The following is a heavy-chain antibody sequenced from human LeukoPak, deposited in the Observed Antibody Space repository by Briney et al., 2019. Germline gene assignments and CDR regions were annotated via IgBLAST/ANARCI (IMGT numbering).Heavy chain of an antibody. V-gene: IGHV3-30*04. Sequence: PGRSLRLSCAASGFTFSSYAMHWVRQAPGKGLEWVAVISYDGSNKYYADSVKGRFTISRDNSKNTLYLQMNSLRAEDTAVYYCAREDGVPDCFDYWGQGTLATVSS. D-gene: IGHD3-3*01. CDR3: AREDGVPDCFDY. CDR2: ISYDGSNK. CDR1: GFTFSSYA. J-gene: IGHJ4*02.